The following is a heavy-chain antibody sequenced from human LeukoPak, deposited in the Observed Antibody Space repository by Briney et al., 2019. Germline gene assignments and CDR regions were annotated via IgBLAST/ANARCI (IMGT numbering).Heavy chain of an antibody. CDR1: GFTFSSYA. Sequence: GGSLRLSCAASGFTFSSYAMSWVRQAPGKGLEWVSAISGSGGSTYYADSVKGRFTISRDNSKNTLYLQMNSLRAEDKAVYYCAKDYRANYDILTGYYSPLDYWGQGTLVTVSS. V-gene: IGHV3-23*01. D-gene: IGHD3-9*01. CDR2: ISGSGGST. CDR3: AKDYRANYDILTGYYSPLDY. J-gene: IGHJ4*02.